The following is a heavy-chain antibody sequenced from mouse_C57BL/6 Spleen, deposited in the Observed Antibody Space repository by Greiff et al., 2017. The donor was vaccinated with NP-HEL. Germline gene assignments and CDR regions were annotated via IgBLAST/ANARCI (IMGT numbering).Heavy chain of an antibody. CDR2: INPSNGGT. J-gene: IGHJ4*01. D-gene: IGHD1-1*01. CDR3: ARSVTVVNYAMDY. Sequence: VQLQQPGTELVKPGASVKLSCKASGYTFTSYWMPWVKQRPGQGLEWIGNINPSNGGTNYNEKFKSKATLTVDKSSSTAYMQLSSLTSEDSAVYYCARSVTVVNYAMDYWGQGTSVTVSS. V-gene: IGHV1-53*01. CDR1: GYTFTSYW.